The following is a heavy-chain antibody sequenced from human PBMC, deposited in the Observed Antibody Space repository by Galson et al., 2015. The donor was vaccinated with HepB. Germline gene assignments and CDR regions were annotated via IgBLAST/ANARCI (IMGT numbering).Heavy chain of an antibody. Sequence: SLRLSCAASGFTVSSNYMSWFRQAPGKGLEWVSVIYSGGSTYYADSVKGRFTIYRDKSKNTLYLQMNSLRAEDTAVYYCARAILTLRIAVAGPVYGMDVWGQGTTVTVSS. CDR2: IYSGGST. J-gene: IGHJ6*02. CDR1: GFTVSSNY. V-gene: IGHV3-66*01. CDR3: ARAILTLRIAVAGPVYGMDV. D-gene: IGHD6-19*01.